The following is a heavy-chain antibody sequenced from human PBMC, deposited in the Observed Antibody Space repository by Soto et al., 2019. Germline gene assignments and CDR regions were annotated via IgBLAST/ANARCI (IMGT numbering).Heavy chain of an antibody. D-gene: IGHD4-17*01. Sequence: QVQLVQSGAEVKKPGASVKVSCKASGYTFTSYGISWVRQAPGQGLEWMGWVSAYKVNTNNAQKLQGGVTMTPDTSTSTAYMELRSMRSDDTDVYYCARGTTVETGSYWGQGTLVTVSS. CDR3: ARGTTVETGSY. V-gene: IGHV1-18*01. CDR2: VSAYKVNT. J-gene: IGHJ4*02. CDR1: GYTFTSYG.